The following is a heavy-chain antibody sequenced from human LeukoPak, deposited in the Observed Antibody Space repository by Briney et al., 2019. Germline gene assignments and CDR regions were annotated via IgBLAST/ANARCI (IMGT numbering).Heavy chain of an antibody. CDR1: GITFSSYG. V-gene: IGHV3-NL1*01. D-gene: IGHD5-18*01. J-gene: IGHJ4*02. CDR2: IYSGGST. CDR3: ASSGYSYGPYDY. Sequence: GGSLRLSCAASGITFSSYGMHWVRQAPGKGLEWVSVIYSGGSTYYADSVKGRFTISRDISKNTLYLQMNSLRAEDTAVYYCASSGYSYGPYDYWGQGTLVTVSS.